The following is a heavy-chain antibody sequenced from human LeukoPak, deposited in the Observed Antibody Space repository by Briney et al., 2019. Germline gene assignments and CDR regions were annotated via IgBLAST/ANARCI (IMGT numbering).Heavy chain of an antibody. Sequence: ASVKVSCKASGYTFTSYYMHWVRQAPGQGLEWMGIINPSGGSTSYAQKFQGRVTMTRDTSTSTVYMELGSLRSEDTAVYYCARDGGRDGYTYWGQGTLVTVSS. D-gene: IGHD5-24*01. J-gene: IGHJ4*02. V-gene: IGHV1-46*01. CDR1: GYTFTSYY. CDR3: ARDGGRDGYTY. CDR2: INPSGGST.